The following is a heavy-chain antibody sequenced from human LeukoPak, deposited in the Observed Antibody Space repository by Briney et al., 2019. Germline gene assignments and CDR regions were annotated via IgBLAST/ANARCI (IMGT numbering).Heavy chain of an antibody. D-gene: IGHD5-12*01. CDR2: INSDGSST. CDR1: GFTFSSYW. CDR3: AVRGYSGYDTSYFDC. V-gene: IGHV3-74*01. Sequence: GGSLRLSCAASGFTFSSYWMHWVRQAPGKGLVWVSRINSDGSSTSYADSVKGRFTISRDSAKNTLYLQMNSLRAEDTAVYYCAVRGYSGYDTSYFDCWGQGTLVTVSS. J-gene: IGHJ4*02.